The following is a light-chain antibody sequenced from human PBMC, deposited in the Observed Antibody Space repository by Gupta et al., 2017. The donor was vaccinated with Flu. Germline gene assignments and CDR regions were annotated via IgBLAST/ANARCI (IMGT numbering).Light chain of an antibody. V-gene: IGKV1-27*01. J-gene: IGKJ4*01. Sequence: DTQLTQPPSSLSASIGDRVTITCRASQGIGNSLAWYQQRAGKAPKLLIYAASTLQSGVPSRFSGSGSGTDFTLTITSLQPEDVATYHCQKYDSAPLTFGGGTKVEIK. CDR2: AAS. CDR3: QKYDSAPLT. CDR1: QGIGNS.